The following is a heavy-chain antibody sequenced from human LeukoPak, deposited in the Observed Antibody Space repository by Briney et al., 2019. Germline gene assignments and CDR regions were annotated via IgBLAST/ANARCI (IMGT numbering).Heavy chain of an antibody. CDR1: GGTFSSYV. D-gene: IGHD3-3*01. CDR3: ARDRYYDFWSGSHYFDY. J-gene: IGHJ4*02. Sequence: ASVKVSCKASGGTFSSYVISWVRQAPGQGLEWMGGIIPFFGTANYAQKFQGRVTITADKSTTTAYMELSSLRSVDTAMYYCARDRYYDFWSGSHYFDYWGQGTLVTVSS. CDR2: IIPFFGTA. V-gene: IGHV1-69*06.